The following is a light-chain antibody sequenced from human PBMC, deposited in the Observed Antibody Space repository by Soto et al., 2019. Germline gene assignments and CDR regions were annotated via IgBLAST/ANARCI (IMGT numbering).Light chain of an antibody. Sequence: DIPMTQSPSTLSASVGDRGTITCRASQSISSWLAWYQQKPGKAPKLLIYKASTLQSGVPSRFSGSGSGTEFTLAISSLQPDDSATYYCQQYNDNWTFGQGTKVEIK. V-gene: IGKV1-5*03. CDR2: KAS. CDR1: QSISSW. CDR3: QQYNDNWT. J-gene: IGKJ1*01.